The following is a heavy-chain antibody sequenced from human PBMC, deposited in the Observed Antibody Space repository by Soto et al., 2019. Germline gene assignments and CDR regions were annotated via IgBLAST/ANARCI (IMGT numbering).Heavy chain of an antibody. V-gene: IGHV3-23*01. J-gene: IGHJ3*02. D-gene: IGHD3-22*01. Sequence: PGGSLRLSCAASGFTFSSYAMSWVRQAPGKGLEWVSAISGIGGTTIDYADSVKGRFTISRDNAENSLYLQMNSLGAEDTALYYCVRDQLYYYDIFGRPLNGLDIWGQGTMVTVSS. CDR1: GFTFSSYA. CDR3: VRDQLYYYDIFGRPLNGLDI. CDR2: ISGIGGTTI.